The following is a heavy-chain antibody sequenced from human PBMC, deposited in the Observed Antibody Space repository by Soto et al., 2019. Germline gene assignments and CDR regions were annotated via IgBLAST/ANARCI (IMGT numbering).Heavy chain of an antibody. CDR1: GFFFEDDA. CDR2: ISWNSGNI. J-gene: IGHJ4*02. CDR3: AKDMRSSQGGSYAAEL. V-gene: IGHV3-9*01. Sequence: EVQLVESGGGLVQPGRSLRLSCAASGFFFEDDAMHWVRQAPGKGLEWVSGISWNSGNIGYADSAKGRFTISRDNAKNSLYLQMYSLRTEDTAFYFCAKDMRSSQGGSYAAELWGQGTLVTVSS. D-gene: IGHD3-10*01.